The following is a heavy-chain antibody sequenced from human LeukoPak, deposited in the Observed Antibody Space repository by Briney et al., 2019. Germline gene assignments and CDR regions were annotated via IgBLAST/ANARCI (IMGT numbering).Heavy chain of an antibody. J-gene: IGHJ4*02. CDR1: GFTFSNYA. V-gene: IGHV3-23*01. D-gene: IGHD2-15*01. Sequence: GSLRLSCAASGFTFSNYAMSWVRQAPGKGLEWVSFISDSGFSTYYGDSVRGRFTISRDNSKNTLYLQMNSLRAEDTAVYYCAKDYCSGGSCYSLPDYWGQGTLVTVSS. CDR3: AKDYCSGGSCYSLPDY. CDR2: ISDSGFST.